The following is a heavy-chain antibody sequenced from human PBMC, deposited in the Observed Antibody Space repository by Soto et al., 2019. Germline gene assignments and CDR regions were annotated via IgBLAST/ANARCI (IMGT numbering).Heavy chain of an antibody. CDR1: GGSISSSSYY. Sequence: SETLSLTCTVSGGSISSSSYYWGWIRQPPGKGLEWIGSIYYSGSTYYNPSLKSRVTISVDTSKNQFSLKLSSVTAADTAVYYCARGVVDILATIAPYFDYWGQGTLVTVSS. J-gene: IGHJ4*02. V-gene: IGHV4-39*07. CDR3: ARGVVDILATIAPYFDY. CDR2: IYYSGST. D-gene: IGHD5-12*01.